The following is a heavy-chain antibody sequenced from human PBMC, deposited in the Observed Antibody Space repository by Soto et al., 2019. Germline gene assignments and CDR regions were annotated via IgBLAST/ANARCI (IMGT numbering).Heavy chain of an antibody. Sequence: PSETLSLICTVSGGSIYNYYWSWIRQPAGKGLEWIGRIYPSGGTNFNPSLKSRVTMSVDTSNKKFSLKLSSVTAADTAVYRCARGAAAGADYGMDVWGQGTTVTVSS. D-gene: IGHD6-13*01. V-gene: IGHV4-4*07. CDR3: ARGAAAGADYGMDV. J-gene: IGHJ6*02. CDR2: IYPSGGT. CDR1: GGSIYNYY.